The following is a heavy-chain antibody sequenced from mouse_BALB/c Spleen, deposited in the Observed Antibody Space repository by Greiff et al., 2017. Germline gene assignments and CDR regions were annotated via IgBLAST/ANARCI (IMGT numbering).Heavy chain of an antibody. CDR1: GFTFSSYG. J-gene: IGHJ2*01. Sequence: EVKLVESGGGLVKPGGSLKLSCAASGFTFSSYGMSWVRQTPDKRLELVATINSNGGSTYYPDSVKGRFTISRDNAKNTLYLQMSSLKSEDTAMYYCARDYHYYYFDYWGQGTTLTVSS. CDR3: ARDYHYYYFDY. CDR2: INSNGGST. V-gene: IGHV5-6-3*01. D-gene: IGHD1-2*01.